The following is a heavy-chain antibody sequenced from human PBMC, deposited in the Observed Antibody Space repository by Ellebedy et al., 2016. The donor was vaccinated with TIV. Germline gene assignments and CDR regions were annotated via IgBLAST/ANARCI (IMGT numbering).Heavy chain of an antibody. CDR1: GYTFTSYG. CDR3: ARAALARGYSYGYGPYYYYGMDV. Sequence: AASVKVSCKASGYTFTSYGISWVRQAPGQGLEWMGRIIPILGIANYAQKFQGRVTITADKSTSTAYMELSSLRSEDTAVYYCARAALARGYSYGYGPYYYYGMDVWGQGTTVTVSS. D-gene: IGHD5-18*01. V-gene: IGHV1-69*04. J-gene: IGHJ6*02. CDR2: IIPILGIA.